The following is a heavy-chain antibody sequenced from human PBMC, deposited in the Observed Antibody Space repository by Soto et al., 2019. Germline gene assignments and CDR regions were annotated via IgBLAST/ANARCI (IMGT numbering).Heavy chain of an antibody. CDR1: GFTFDDYA. Sequence: ESGGGLVQPGRSLRLSCAASGFTFDDYAMHWVRQAPGKGLEWVSGISWNSGSIGYADSVKGRFTISRDNAKNSLYLQMNSLRAEDTALYYCAKAPPYDSSGYYLGAFDIWGQGTMVTVSS. CDR3: AKAPPYDSSGYYLGAFDI. J-gene: IGHJ3*02. D-gene: IGHD3-22*01. V-gene: IGHV3-9*01. CDR2: ISWNSGSI.